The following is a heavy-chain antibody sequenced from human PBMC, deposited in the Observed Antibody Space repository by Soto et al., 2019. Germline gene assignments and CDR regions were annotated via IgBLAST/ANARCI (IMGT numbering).Heavy chain of an antibody. V-gene: IGHV1-69*01. CDR1: GGTFSSYA. J-gene: IGHJ6*02. CDR3: ASPGGGMVATIHYYYYYGMDV. CDR2: IIPIFGTA. Sequence: QVQLVQSGAEVKKPGSSVKVSCKASGGTFSSYAISWVRQAPGQGLEWMGGIIPIFGTANYAQEFQGRVTITADESTSTADMELSSLRSEDTAVYYCASPGGGMVATIHYYYYYGMDVWGQGTTVTVSS. D-gene: IGHD5-12*01.